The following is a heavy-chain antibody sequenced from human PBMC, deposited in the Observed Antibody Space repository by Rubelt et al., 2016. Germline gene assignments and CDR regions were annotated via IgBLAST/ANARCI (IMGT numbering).Heavy chain of an antibody. J-gene: IGHJ4*02. CDR2: ISYDGSNK. CDR1: GFTFSSYA. CDR3: ARDAGRQRVGPHYYFDY. Sequence: QVQLVESGGGVVQPGRSLRLSCAASGFTFSSYAMHWVRQAPGKGLEWVAVISYDGSNKYYADSVKGRFTISRDNSKNTLYLQMNSLGAEDTAVYYCARDAGRQRVGPHYYFDYWGQGTLVTVSS. V-gene: IGHV3-30*04. D-gene: IGHD1-14*01.